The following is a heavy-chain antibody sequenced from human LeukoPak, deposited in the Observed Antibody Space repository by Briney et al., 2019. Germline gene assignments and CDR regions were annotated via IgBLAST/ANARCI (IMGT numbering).Heavy chain of an antibody. CDR3: VRDGAGWSRDY. V-gene: IGHV3-21*01. CDR1: GFTFSDHS. D-gene: IGHD6-19*01. J-gene: IGHJ4*02. Sequence: GGSLRLSCAASGFTFSDHSMSWVRQAPGKGLEWVSVISSGSNYIKYADSVKGRFTISRDNAKNSLCLQMNSLRTEDTAVYYCVRDGAGWSRDYWGQGTLVTVSS. CDR2: ISSGSNYI.